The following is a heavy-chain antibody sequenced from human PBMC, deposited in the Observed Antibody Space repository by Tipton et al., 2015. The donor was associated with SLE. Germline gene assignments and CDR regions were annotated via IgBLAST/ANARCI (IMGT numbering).Heavy chain of an antibody. D-gene: IGHD3-16*01. CDR1: TFVFSNYG. V-gene: IGHV3-33*01. J-gene: IGHJ3*02. Sequence: SLRLSCVASTFVFSNYGMHWVRQAPGKGPEWVAVIWHDGSNKYYRDSVKGRFTIFRDNSRSTLYLQMNNLTVEDTAVYYCARDGRVVTGRGGAFDIWGRGTTATVSS. CDR3: ARDGRVVTGRGGAFDI. CDR2: IWHDGSNK.